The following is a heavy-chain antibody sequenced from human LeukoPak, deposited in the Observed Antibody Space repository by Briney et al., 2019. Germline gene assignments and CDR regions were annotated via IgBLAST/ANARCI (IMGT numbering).Heavy chain of an antibody. CDR1: GGSISSSNW. CDR2: IYHSGST. J-gene: IGHJ5*02. D-gene: IGHD3-10*01. Sequence: PSGTLSLTCAVSGGSISSSNWWSWVRQPPGKGLKWIGEIYHSGSTNYNPSLKSRVTISVDKSKNQFSLKLSSVTAADTAVYYCARYYGSGSYIWFDPWGQGTLVTVSS. CDR3: ARYYGSGSYIWFDP. V-gene: IGHV4-4*02.